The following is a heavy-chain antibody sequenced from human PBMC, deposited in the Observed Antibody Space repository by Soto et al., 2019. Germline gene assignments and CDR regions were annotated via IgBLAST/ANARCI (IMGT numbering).Heavy chain of an antibody. CDR2: INHSGST. V-gene: IGHV4-34*01. CDR1: GGSFSGYY. D-gene: IGHD3-10*01. Sequence: SETLSLTCAVYGGSFSGYYWSWIRQPPGKGLEWIGEINHSGSTNYNPSLKSRVTISVDTSKNQFSLKLSSVTAADTAVYYCARGGRVRGSGSYHYAGYYGMDVWGQGTTVT. J-gene: IGHJ6*02. CDR3: ARGGRVRGSGSYHYAGYYGMDV.